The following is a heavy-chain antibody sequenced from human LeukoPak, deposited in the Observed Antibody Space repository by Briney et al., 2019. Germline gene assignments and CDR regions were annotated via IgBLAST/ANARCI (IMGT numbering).Heavy chain of an antibody. CDR3: AKEFAVATCDY. Sequence: PGGSLRLSCAASEFSVGSNYMTWVRQAPGKGLEWVSLIYSGGSTYYADSVKGRFTISRDNSKNTLYLQMNSLRAEDTAVYYCAKEFAVATCDYWGQGTLVTVSS. CDR2: IYSGGST. CDR1: EFSVGSNY. D-gene: IGHD4-23*01. V-gene: IGHV3-53*01. J-gene: IGHJ4*02.